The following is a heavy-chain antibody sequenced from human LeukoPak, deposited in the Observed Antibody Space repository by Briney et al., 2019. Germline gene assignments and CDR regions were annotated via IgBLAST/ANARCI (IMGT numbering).Heavy chain of an antibody. CDR1: GGSISSYY. D-gene: IGHD3-3*01. Sequence: SETLSLTCTVSGGSISSYYWSWIRQPPGKGLEWIGYIYYSGSTNYNPSLKSRVTISVDTSRNQFSLKLSSVTAADTAVYYCARDVGGTLGYDFWSGYYTPAFDIWGQGTMVTVSS. V-gene: IGHV4-59*01. CDR3: ARDVGGTLGYDFWSGYYTPAFDI. CDR2: IYYSGST. J-gene: IGHJ3*02.